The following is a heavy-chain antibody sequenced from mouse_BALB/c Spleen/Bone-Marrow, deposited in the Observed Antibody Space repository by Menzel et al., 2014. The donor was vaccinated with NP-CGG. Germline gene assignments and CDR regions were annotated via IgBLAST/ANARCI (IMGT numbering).Heavy chain of an antibody. V-gene: IGHV1S81*02. CDR2: INPSNGRT. Sequence: QVQLQQSGAELVKPGTSVKLSCKTSGYTFTSYWMHWVKQRPGQGLEWIGEINPSNGRTNYNEKFKNKATLTVDKSSSTAYMQLSSLTSEDSAVYFCARTYGDSPYFYGMEYWGQGTSVTVSS. CDR3: ARTYGDSPYFYGMEY. J-gene: IGHJ4*01. D-gene: IGHD2-13*01. CDR1: GYTFTSYW.